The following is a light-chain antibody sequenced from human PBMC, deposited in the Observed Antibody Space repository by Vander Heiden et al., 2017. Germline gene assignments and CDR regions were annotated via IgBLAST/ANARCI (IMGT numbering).Light chain of an antibody. CDR3: QAWSSSNTCV. CDR2: PDD. CDR1: KWRDKF. V-gene: IGLV3-1*01. Sequence: SDLTQPPSESVSPVQPASVTRAGDKWRDKFGFWYQQKAGQPPVLGIDPDDKRPAGITQWFSGSNSGTTATMTISGTQAVDGDDYYCQAWSSSNTCVFGCGTTVTVL. J-gene: IGLJ1*01.